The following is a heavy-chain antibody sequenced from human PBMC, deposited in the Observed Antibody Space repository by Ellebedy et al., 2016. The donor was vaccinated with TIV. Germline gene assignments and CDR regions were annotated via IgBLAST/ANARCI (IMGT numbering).Heavy chain of an antibody. J-gene: IGHJ4*02. V-gene: IGHV3-30-3*01. D-gene: IGHD3-10*01. CDR1: GFTFSSYA. CDR3: ARFRGVTLYYFDY. Sequence: GESLKISCAASGFTFSSYAMHWVRQAPGKGLEWVAVISYDGSNKYYADSVKGRFTISRDNSKNTLYLQMNSLRAEDTAVYYCARFRGVTLYYFDYWGQGTLVTVSS. CDR2: ISYDGSNK.